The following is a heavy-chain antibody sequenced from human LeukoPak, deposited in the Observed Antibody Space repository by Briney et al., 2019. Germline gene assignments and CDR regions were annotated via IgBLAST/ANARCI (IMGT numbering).Heavy chain of an antibody. CDR1: GFTFSSYG. CDR3: ARDRNWGAYDI. V-gene: IGHV3-23*01. Sequence: GGSLRLSCAASGFTFSSYGMSWVRQAPGKGLEWVSAMSGDGATTYYADSVRGRFTISRDNSRNTLYVQMNSLRAEDTAIYYCARDRNWGAYDIWGQGTMVTVSS. D-gene: IGHD7-27*01. CDR2: MSGDGATT. J-gene: IGHJ3*02.